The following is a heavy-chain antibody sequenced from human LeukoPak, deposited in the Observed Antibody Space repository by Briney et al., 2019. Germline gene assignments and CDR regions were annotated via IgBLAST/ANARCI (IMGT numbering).Heavy chain of an antibody. CDR2: IYYSGST. Sequence: SETLSLTCTVSGGSISSSSYYWGWIRQPSGKGLEWIGSIYYSGSTYYNPSLKGRVTISVDTSKNQFSLKLSSVTAADTAVYYCARVEYSSGWSLNYYYYGMDVWGQGTTVTVSS. V-gene: IGHV4-39*01. D-gene: IGHD6-19*01. J-gene: IGHJ6*02. CDR1: GGSISSSSYY. CDR3: ARVEYSSGWSLNYYYYGMDV.